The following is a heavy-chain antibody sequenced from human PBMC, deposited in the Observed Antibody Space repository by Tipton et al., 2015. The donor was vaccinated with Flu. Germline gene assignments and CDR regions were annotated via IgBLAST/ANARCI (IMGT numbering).Heavy chain of an antibody. CDR2: IYDTGST. CDR1: GGSIRGYV. V-gene: IGHV4-59*01. Sequence: TLSLTCTVSGGSIRGYVWTWIRQPPGKGLEWMGYIYDTGSTNYNLSLKGRVTMSVDTSKNQLSLKVRSVTAADTAIYYCAKDKTGLDGSFQYQFDSWGQGALVTVSS. J-gene: IGHJ4*02. CDR3: AKDKTGLDGSFQYQFDS. D-gene: IGHD2-2*01.